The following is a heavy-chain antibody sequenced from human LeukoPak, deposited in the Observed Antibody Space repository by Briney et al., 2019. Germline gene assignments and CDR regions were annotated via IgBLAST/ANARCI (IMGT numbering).Heavy chain of an antibody. CDR2: IKNDGGET. V-gene: IGHV3-7*01. CDR1: GFTFSDYY. Sequence: PGGSLRLSCAASGFTFSDYYMSWIRQAPGKGLEWVAAIKNDGGETDYVDSVKGRFIISRNNVKSSLYRQMNSLTAEDTAVYYCATYSNWVAGDVWGEGTTVSVSS. CDR3: ATYSNWVAGDV. J-gene: IGHJ6*04. D-gene: IGHD1-26*01.